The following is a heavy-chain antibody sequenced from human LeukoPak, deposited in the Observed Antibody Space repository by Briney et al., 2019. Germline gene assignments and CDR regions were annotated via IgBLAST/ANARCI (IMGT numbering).Heavy chain of an antibody. CDR3: AREGVYYYYYYMDV. J-gene: IGHJ6*03. V-gene: IGHV1-18*01. CDR1: GYTFSGYD. Sequence: GASVKVSCKASGYTFSGYDINWVRQATGQGLEWMGWISAYNGNTNYAQKLQGRVTMTTDTSTSTAYMELRSLRSDDTAVYYCAREGVYYYYYYMDVWGKGTTVTVSS. CDR2: ISAYNGNT.